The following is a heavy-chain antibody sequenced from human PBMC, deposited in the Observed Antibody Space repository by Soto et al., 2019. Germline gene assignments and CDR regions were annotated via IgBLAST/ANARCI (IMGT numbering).Heavy chain of an antibody. CDR2: IFYSGST. Sequence: QPQLQESGPGLVKPSETLSLTCTVSGVSISSSSDYWGWLRQPPGKGLEWIGSIFYSGSTYYNPSLERRVTISIDTSKNQFYLKLSSVTAADTAVYYCVRPVNFYYYYMDVWGKGTTVTVSS. J-gene: IGHJ6*03. CDR1: GVSISSSSDY. CDR3: VRPVNFYYYYMDV. V-gene: IGHV4-39*01.